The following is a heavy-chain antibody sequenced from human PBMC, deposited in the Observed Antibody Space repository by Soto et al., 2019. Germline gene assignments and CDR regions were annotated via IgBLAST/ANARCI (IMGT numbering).Heavy chain of an antibody. CDR3: AILSEYSSSMDD. Sequence: GESLKISCKGSGYSFTSYWISWVRQMPGKGLEWMGRIDPTDSYTNYSPSFQGHVTISADKSISTAYLQWSSLRASDTAMYYCAILSEYSSSMDDCGQRSTVTVPS. V-gene: IGHV5-10-1*01. CDR2: IDPTDSYT. CDR1: GYSFTSYW. J-gene: IGHJ6*02. D-gene: IGHD2-21*01.